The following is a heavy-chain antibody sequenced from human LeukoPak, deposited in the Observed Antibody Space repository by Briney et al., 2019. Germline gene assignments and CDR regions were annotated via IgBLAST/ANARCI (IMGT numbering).Heavy chain of an antibody. D-gene: IGHD5-24*01. V-gene: IGHV1-2*02. CDR3: ARDRYGDGFAHLDY. CDR1: GYTFTSYA. J-gene: IGHJ4*02. CDR2: ITPSGGT. Sequence: ASVKVSCKASGYTFTSYAIHWVRQAPGQGXXXXXWITPSGGTXYPQKFQGRVXITWDTSITTAYMDLSRLTSDDTAVYYCARDRYGDGFAHLDYWGQGALVTVSS.